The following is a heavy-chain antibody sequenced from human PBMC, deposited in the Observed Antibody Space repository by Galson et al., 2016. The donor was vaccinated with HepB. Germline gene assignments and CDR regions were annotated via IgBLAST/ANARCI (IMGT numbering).Heavy chain of an antibody. V-gene: IGHV4-30-2*01. Sequence: TLSLTCTVSSGSVSGYYWSWIRQPPGKGLEWIGYIYQSGSTYYNPSFNSRVSISLDRPKKQFFLQLTSVTAADTAMYYCARSQADQEIFDYWGQGILVTVSS. J-gene: IGHJ4*02. CDR1: SGSVSGYY. CDR2: IYQSGST. CDR3: ARSQADQEIFDY.